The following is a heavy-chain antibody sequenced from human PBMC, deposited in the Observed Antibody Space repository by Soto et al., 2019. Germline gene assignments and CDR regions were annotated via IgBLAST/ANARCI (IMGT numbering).Heavy chain of an antibody. D-gene: IGHD6-13*01. Sequence: EVQLLESGGGLVQPGGSLRLSCAASGFTFSHYAMSWVRQAPGKGLEWVSVITNSGADTDYADSVKGRFTISRDNSKNTLSLQMNSLRAEDTAIYYCAGSMWGEWQQLAFDSWGQGTLVTVSS. CDR1: GFTFSHYA. CDR3: AGSMWGEWQQLAFDS. CDR2: ITNSGADT. V-gene: IGHV3-23*01. J-gene: IGHJ4*02.